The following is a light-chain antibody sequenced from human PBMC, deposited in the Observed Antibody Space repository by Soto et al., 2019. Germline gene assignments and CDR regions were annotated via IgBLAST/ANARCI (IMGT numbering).Light chain of an antibody. J-gene: IGKJ4*01. CDR2: AAS. CDR1: EDINGW. CDR3: QQYNIYPLT. V-gene: IGKV1D-16*01. Sequence: DVQMTQSPSSLSASVGDRVTITCRASEDINGWLAWHQQKPGTAPKSLIYAASILQTGVPSRFSGSGSGTDFTLTISSLQPEDSATYYCQQYNIYPLTFGGGTKVEIK.